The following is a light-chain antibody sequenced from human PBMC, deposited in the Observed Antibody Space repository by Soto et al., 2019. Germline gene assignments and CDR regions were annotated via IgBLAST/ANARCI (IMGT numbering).Light chain of an antibody. CDR3: TTHTTNTIPLLV. J-gene: IGLJ1*01. CDR2: DVS. CDR1: SSDVGGYNY. V-gene: IGLV2-14*01. Sequence: QSVLNQPASVSGSPGQSITISCTGTSSDVGGYNYVSWYQQHPGKAPKFMIYDVSNRPSGVSTRFSGSESGNTASLTISGLQAEDDSDYYSTTHTTNTIPLLVSGT.